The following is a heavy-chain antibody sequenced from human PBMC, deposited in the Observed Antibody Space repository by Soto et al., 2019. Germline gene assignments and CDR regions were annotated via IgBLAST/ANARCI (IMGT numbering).Heavy chain of an antibody. J-gene: IGHJ3*02. CDR2: INPNSGGT. CDR3: ARESTTLNAFDI. V-gene: IGHV1-2*04. D-gene: IGHD4-17*01. CDR1: GYTFTGYY. Sequence: QVQLVQSGAEVKKPGASVKVSCKASGYTFTGYYMHWVRQAPGQGLEWMGWINPNSGGTNYAQKFQGWVTLPRDTSISTAYMELSRLRSDDTAVYYCARESTTLNAFDIWGQGTMDTVSS.